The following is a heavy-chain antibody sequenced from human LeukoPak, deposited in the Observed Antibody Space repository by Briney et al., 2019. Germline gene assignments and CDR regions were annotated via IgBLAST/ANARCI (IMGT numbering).Heavy chain of an antibody. CDR2: IIPIFGTA. V-gene: IGHV1-69*01. J-gene: IGHJ6*03. CDR3: ARVQNDFWSGYSTYYYYYMDV. Sequence: SVKVSCKASGGTFSSYAISWVRQAPGQGLEWMGGIIPIFGTANYAQKFQGRVTITADESTSTAYMELSSLRSEDTAVYYCARVQNDFWSGYSTYYYYYMDVWGKGTTVTVSS. CDR1: GGTFSSYA. D-gene: IGHD3-3*01.